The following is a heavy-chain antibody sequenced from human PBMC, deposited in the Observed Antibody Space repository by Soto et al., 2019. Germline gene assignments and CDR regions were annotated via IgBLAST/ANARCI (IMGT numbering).Heavy chain of an antibody. V-gene: IGHV4-34*01. CDR3: AREGTLFYYYYYMDV. CDR2: INHSGST. J-gene: IGHJ6*03. CDR1: GGSFSGYY. Sequence: SETLSLTCAVYGGSFSGYYWSWIRQPPGKGLEWIGEINHSGSTNYNPSLKSRVTISVDTSKNQFSLKLSSVTAADTAVYYCAREGTLFYYYYYMDVWGKGTTVT. D-gene: IGHD3-10*01.